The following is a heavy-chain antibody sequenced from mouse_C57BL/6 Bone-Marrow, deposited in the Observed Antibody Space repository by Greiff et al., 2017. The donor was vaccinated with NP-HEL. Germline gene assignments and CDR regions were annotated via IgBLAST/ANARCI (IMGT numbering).Heavy chain of an antibody. V-gene: IGHV5-12*01. D-gene: IGHD2-2*01. Sequence: DVMLVESGGGLVQPGGSLKLSCAASGFTFSDYYMYWVRQTPEKRLEWVAYISNGGGSTYYPDTVKGRFTISRDNAKNTLYLQMSRLKSEDTAMYYCARVRGFAYWGQGTLVTVSA. CDR3: ARVRGFAY. J-gene: IGHJ3*01. CDR2: ISNGGGST. CDR1: GFTFSDYY.